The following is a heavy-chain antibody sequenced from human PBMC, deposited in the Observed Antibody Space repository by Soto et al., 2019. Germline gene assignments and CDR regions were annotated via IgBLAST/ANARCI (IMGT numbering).Heavy chain of an antibody. CDR3: ARDGVVAAYYYYYGMDV. CDR2: ISYDGSNK. D-gene: IGHD2-15*01. V-gene: IGHV3-30-3*01. CDR1: GFTFSSYA. Sequence: PGGSLRLSCAASGFTFSSYAMHWVRQAPGKGLEWVAVISYDGSNKYYADSVKGRFTISRDNSKNTLYLQMNSLRAEDTAVYYCARDGVVAAYYYYYGMDVWGQGTTVTVS. J-gene: IGHJ6*02.